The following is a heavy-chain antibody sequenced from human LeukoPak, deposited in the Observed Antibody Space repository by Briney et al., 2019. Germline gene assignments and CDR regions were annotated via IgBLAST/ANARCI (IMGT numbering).Heavy chain of an antibody. CDR2: IHPSGGST. CDR1: GYTFTSYY. D-gene: IGHD2-15*01. V-gene: IGHV1-46*01. Sequence: ASVKVSCKASGYTFTSYYMHWVRQAPGQGLEWMGIIHPSGGSTSYAQKFQGRVTMTRDTSTSTVYMELSSLRSEDTAVYYCARDPYCSGGSCYGSNWFDPWGQGTLVTVSS. CDR3: ARDPYCSGGSCYGSNWFDP. J-gene: IGHJ5*02.